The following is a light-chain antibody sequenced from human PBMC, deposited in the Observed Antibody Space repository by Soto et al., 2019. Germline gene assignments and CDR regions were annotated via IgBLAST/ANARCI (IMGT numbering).Light chain of an antibody. CDR2: GAS. J-gene: IGKJ1*01. Sequence: EIVLTQSPATLSLSPREGATLSCRASQSVSTDLAWYQHKPGQAPRLLIYGASNRATGVAARFSGSGSGTDFTLTISSLEPEDSAVYYCQQRDSWWTFGQGTKVEI. CDR3: QQRDSWWT. V-gene: IGKV3-11*01. CDR1: QSVSTD.